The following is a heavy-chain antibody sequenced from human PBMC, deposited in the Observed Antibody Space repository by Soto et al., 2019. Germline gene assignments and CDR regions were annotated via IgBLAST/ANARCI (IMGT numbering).Heavy chain of an antibody. Sequence: GSLRLSGAASGFMFSSYAMTWVRQAPGKGLEWVSVISGSGDNTYYADSVKGRFTISRDGSKDTLYLQMNSLRADDTAVYYCAKTFFSGSGSYRGWFDPWGQGTQVTVSS. D-gene: IGHD3-10*01. CDR1: GFMFSSYA. CDR3: AKTFFSGSGSYRGWFDP. V-gene: IGHV3-23*01. CDR2: ISGSGDNT. J-gene: IGHJ5*02.